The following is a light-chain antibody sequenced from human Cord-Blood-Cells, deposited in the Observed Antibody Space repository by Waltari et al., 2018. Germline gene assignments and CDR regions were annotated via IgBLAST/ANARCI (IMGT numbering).Light chain of an antibody. CDR3: SSYTSSSTQVV. V-gene: IGLV2-14*01. CDR2: DVS. J-gene: IGLJ2*01. CDR1: SSHVCGHNS. Sequence: QSALTHPASVSGSPGPSMTIPCPGTSSHVCGHNSVSWYQQHPGKAPKPMIYDVSNRPSGVSNRFSDSKSGNTASLTISGLQAEDEADYYCSSYTSSSTQVVFGGGTKLTVL.